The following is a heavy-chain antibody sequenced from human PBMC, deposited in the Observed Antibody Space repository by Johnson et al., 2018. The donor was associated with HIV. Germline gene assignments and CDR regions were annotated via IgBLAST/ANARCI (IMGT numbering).Heavy chain of an antibody. CDR3: ARVGIAARFGAFDI. V-gene: IGHV3-20*04. D-gene: IGHD6-6*01. CDR2: ITWNGGST. CDR1: GFTFVDYA. Sequence: VQLVESGGGLVQPGRSLRLSCTASGFTFVDYAMSWFRQAPGQGLEWVSGITWNGGSTGYADSVKGRFTISRDNAKNSLYLQMNSLRAEDTALYYCARVGIAARFGAFDIWGQGTMVTVSS. J-gene: IGHJ3*02.